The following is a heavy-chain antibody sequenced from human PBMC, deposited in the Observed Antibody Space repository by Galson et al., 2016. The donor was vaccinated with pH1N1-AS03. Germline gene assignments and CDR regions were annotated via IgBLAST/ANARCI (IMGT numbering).Heavy chain of an antibody. D-gene: IGHD2-15*01. V-gene: IGHV1-2*06. Sequence: SVKVSCKASGYTFTTYYVHWVRQAPGQGLEWVGRINPVSGETDSPQKFQDRVTLTRDKSISSAYLDLSWLTFDGTAVYYCALLQVPTPPCHLGQGTLVTVSS. CDR2: INPVSGET. CDR3: ALLQVPTPPCH. CDR1: GYTFTTYY. J-gene: IGHJ4*02.